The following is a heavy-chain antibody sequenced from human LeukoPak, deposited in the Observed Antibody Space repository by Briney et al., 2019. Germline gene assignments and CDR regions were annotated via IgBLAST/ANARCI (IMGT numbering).Heavy chain of an antibody. CDR1: GFAFTSYG. Sequence: ASVKVSCKASGFAFTSYGISWVRQAPGQGLEWMGWINAYNGDTNYAQKLQGRVTLTTDTSASTAYMELRSLRSDDTAVYYCARVGRVAVAGKENNWFDPWGQGTLVTVSS. CDR2: INAYNGDT. D-gene: IGHD6-19*01. J-gene: IGHJ5*02. V-gene: IGHV1-18*01. CDR3: ARVGRVAVAGKENNWFDP.